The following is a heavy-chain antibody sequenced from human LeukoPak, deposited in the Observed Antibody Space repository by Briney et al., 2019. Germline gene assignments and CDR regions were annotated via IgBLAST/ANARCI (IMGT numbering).Heavy chain of an antibody. J-gene: IGHJ3*02. Sequence: PGGSLRLSCAASGFTFSSYEMNWVRQAPGKGLEWVSYISSSSSTIYYADSVKGRFTISRDNAKNSLYLQMNSLRAEDTAVYYCARARYCSGGSCYPDGAFDIWGQGTMVTVSS. CDR3: ARARYCSGGSCYPDGAFDI. CDR1: GFTFSSYE. CDR2: ISSSSSTI. V-gene: IGHV3-48*01. D-gene: IGHD2-15*01.